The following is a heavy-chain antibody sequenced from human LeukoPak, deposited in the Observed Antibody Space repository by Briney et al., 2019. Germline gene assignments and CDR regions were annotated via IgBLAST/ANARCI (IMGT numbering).Heavy chain of an antibody. J-gene: IGHJ3*02. D-gene: IGHD6-13*01. CDR3: AREGGVAAAFDI. V-gene: IGHV3-21*01. CDR1: GFTFSSYS. Sequence: GGSLRLSCAASGFTFSSYSMNWVRQAPGKGLEWVSSISSSSSYIYYADSVKGRFTISRDNAKNSLYLQMNSLRAEDTAVYYCAREGGVAAAFDIWGQGTMVTVSS. CDR2: ISSSSSYI.